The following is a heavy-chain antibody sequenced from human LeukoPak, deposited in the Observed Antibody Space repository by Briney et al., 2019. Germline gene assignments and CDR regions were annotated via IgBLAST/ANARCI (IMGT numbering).Heavy chain of an antibody. Sequence: GSLRLSCPASGFTVSFNYMRWVRHAPGTGLEWISVIYSGGSTYYADSVKGRFTISREDSKNTLYLQMNSLRAEDTAIYYCARAQWRTDYYYYMDVWGKGTTVTVSS. CDR3: ARAQWRTDYYYYMDV. J-gene: IGHJ6*03. CDR2: IYSGGST. V-gene: IGHV3-53*01. D-gene: IGHD6-19*01. CDR1: GFTVSFNY.